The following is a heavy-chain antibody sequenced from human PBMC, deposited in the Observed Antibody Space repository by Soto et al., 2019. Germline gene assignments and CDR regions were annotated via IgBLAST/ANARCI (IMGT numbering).Heavy chain of an antibody. CDR1: GYTFTSYY. V-gene: IGHV1-46*01. CDR2: INPSGGST. Sequence: GASVKVSCKASGYTFTSYYMHWVRQAPGQGLEWMGIINPSGGSTSYAQKFQGRVTMTRDTSTSTVYMELSSLRSEDTAVYYCARVRYFDWLLGSNAFDIWGQGTMVTVSS. CDR3: ARVRYFDWLLGSNAFDI. J-gene: IGHJ3*02. D-gene: IGHD3-9*01.